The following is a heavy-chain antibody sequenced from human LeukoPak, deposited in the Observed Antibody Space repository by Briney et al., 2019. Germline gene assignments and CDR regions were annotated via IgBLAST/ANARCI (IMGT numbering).Heavy chain of an antibody. V-gene: IGHV3-23*01. Sequence: GGSLRLSCAASGFTFSSYAMSWARQAPGKGLEWVSTFSGSGGTTYYAGSVRGRFTISRDNSKNTLYLQMNSLRAEDTAVYYCARLTPYWGQGTLVTVSS. J-gene: IGHJ4*02. CDR2: FSGSGGTT. CDR1: GFTFSSYA. CDR3: ARLTPY.